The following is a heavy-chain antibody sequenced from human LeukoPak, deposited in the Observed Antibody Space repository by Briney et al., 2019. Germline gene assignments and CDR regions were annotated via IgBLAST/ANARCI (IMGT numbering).Heavy chain of an antibody. CDR1: GYTFTGYY. CDR3: ARDGFWSGYLTNYYYYMDV. J-gene: IGHJ6*03. Sequence: ASVKVSCKASGYTFTGYYMHWVRQAPGQGLEWMGWINPNSGGTNYAQKFQGRVTMTRDTSISTAYMELSRLTSDDTAVYYCARDGFWSGYLTNYYYYMDVWGKGTTVTVSS. CDR2: INPNSGGT. V-gene: IGHV1-2*02. D-gene: IGHD3-3*01.